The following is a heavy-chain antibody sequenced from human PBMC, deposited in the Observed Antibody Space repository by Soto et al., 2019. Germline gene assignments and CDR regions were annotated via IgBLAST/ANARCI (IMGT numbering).Heavy chain of an antibody. J-gene: IGHJ3*02. CDR2: ISGSGGST. CDR3: AKDHYYDSSGYNMPSWAFDI. D-gene: IGHD3-22*01. V-gene: IGHV3-23*01. Sequence: EVQLLESGGGLVQPGGSLRLSCAASGFTFSSYVMSWVRQAPGKGLEWVSAISGSGGSTYYADSVKGRFTISRDNSKNTLYLQMNSLRAEDTAVYYCAKDHYYDSSGYNMPSWAFDIWGQGTMVTVSS. CDR1: GFTFSSYV.